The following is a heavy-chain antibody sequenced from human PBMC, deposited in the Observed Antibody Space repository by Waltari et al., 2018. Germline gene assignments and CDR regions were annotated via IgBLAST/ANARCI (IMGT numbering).Heavy chain of an antibody. CDR3: ARHDKGDGWLVDRRNWFDP. V-gene: IGHV5-51*01. CDR1: GYSFTSYW. CDR2: TYPGESDT. J-gene: IGHJ5*02. Sequence: EVQLVQSGAEVKKPGESLKISCKGSGYSFTSYWIGWVRQMPGKGLEWMGITYPGESDTRYSPSFQGKVTISADKSISTAYLQWSSLKASDTAMYYCARHDKGDGWLVDRRNWFDPWGQGTLVTVSS. D-gene: IGHD6-19*01.